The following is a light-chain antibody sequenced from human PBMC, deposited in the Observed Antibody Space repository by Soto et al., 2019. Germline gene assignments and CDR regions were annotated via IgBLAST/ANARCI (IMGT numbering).Light chain of an antibody. CDR2: GAS. Sequence: EIVLTQSPGTLSLSPGERATLSCRASQSVSSNYLAWYQQKPGQAPRLLIFGASNRATDIPDRFSGSGSGTDFTLTISRLEPEDFAVYFCQQYGSSVKTFXQGTKVDIK. CDR1: QSVSSNY. J-gene: IGKJ1*01. V-gene: IGKV3-20*01. CDR3: QQYGSSVKT.